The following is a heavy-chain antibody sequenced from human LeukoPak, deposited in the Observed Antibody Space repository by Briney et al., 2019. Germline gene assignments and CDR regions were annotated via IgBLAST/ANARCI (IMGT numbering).Heavy chain of an antibody. J-gene: IGHJ4*02. Sequence: ASVKVSCKASGGTFSSYAISWVRQAPGQGLEWMGRIIPILGIANYAQKFQGRVTITADKSTSTAYMELSSLRSEDTAAYYCARSLSTGRTYPDYWGQGTLVTVSS. CDR1: GGTFSSYA. CDR2: IIPILGIA. CDR3: ARSLSTGRTYPDY. V-gene: IGHV1-69*04. D-gene: IGHD1-1*01.